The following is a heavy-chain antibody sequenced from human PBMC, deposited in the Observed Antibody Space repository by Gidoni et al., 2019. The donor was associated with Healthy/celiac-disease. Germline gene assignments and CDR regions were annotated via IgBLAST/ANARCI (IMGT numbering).Heavy chain of an antibody. V-gene: IGHV3-33*01. Sequence: QVQLVEPGGGVVQPGRSLRLSCAASGFTFSSYGLLWVRQTPGKGLEWVAVIWYDGSNKYYADSVKGRFTISRDNSKNTLYLQMNSLRAEDTAVYYCARDREVTRTRSGWGPKIPDAFDIWGQGTMVTVSS. J-gene: IGHJ3*02. CDR3: ARDREVTRTRSGWGPKIPDAFDI. CDR1: GFTFSSYG. CDR2: IWYDGSNK. D-gene: IGHD2-21*02.